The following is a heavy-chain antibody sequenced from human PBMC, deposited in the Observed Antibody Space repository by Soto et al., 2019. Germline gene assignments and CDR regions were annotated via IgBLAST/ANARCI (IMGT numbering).Heavy chain of an antibody. Sequence: QVQLVQSGAEVKKPGASVKVSCKASGYTFTSYYMHWVRQAPGQGLEWMGIINPSGGSTSYAQKFQGRVTMTRDTSTSTVYMELSSLRSEDTAVYYCAKDSGSYQGWFDPWGQGTLVTVSS. CDR2: INPSGGST. CDR1: GYTFTSYY. J-gene: IGHJ5*02. CDR3: AKDSGSYQGWFDP. D-gene: IGHD1-26*01. V-gene: IGHV1-46*01.